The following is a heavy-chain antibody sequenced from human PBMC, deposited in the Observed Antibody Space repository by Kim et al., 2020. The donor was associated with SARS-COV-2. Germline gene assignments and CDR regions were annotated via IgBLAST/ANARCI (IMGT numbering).Heavy chain of an antibody. J-gene: IGHJ6*02. D-gene: IGHD3-10*01. CDR1: GFTFSGYA. CDR2: IRIKANNYAT. CDR3: TRALDGLWFGESNYYHGRDV. Sequence: GGSLRLSCAASGFTFSGYAMHWVRQASGKGLEWVGRIRIKANNYATAYAASGKGRFTISRDDSKNTAYLQMNSLKTEDTAVYYCTRALDGLWFGESNYYHGRDVWGQGTTVTVSS. V-gene: IGHV3-73*01.